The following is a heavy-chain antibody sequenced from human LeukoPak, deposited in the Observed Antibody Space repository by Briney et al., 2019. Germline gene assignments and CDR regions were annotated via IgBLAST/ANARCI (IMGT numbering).Heavy chain of an antibody. J-gene: IGHJ4*02. Sequence: PSETLSLTCTVSGGSISSSSYYWGWIRQPPGKGLEWIGSIYYSGSTYYNPSLKSRVTISVDTSKNQFSLKLSSVTAADTAVYYCARHAVTTFFCWGQGTPVTVSS. V-gene: IGHV4-39*01. CDR1: GGSISSSSYY. CDR2: IYYSGST. CDR3: ARHAVTTFFC. D-gene: IGHD4-17*01.